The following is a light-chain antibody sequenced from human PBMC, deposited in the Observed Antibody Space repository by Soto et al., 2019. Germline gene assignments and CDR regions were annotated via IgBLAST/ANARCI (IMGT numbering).Light chain of an antibody. V-gene: IGLV2-11*01. J-gene: IGLJ3*02. CDR1: SSDVGGYNY. CDR3: CSYAGRSL. Sequence: QSVLTQPRSVSGSPGQSVTISCTGTSSDVGGYNYVSWYQQHPGKAPKLMIYDVSKRPSGVPDRFSGSKSGNTASLTISGLQAEDEADYYCCSYAGRSLFGGGTKVTVL. CDR2: DVS.